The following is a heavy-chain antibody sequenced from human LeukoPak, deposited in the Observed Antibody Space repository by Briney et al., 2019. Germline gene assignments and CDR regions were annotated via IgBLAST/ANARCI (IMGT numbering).Heavy chain of an antibody. CDR3: ARAPTVTRRSCWFDP. CDR2: INPNSGGT. J-gene: IGHJ5*02. CDR1: GYIFTDYY. V-gene: IGHV1/OR15-1*04. D-gene: IGHD4-17*01. Sequence: ASVKVSCKASGYIFTDYYMHWVRQAPGQELGWMGRINPNSGGTNYAQKFQGRVTMTRDTSISTAYMELSSLRSEDTAVYYCARAPTVTRRSCWFDPWGQGTLVTVSS.